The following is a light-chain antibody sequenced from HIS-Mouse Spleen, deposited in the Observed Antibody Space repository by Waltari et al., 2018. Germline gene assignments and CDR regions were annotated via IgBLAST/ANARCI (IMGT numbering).Light chain of an antibody. CDR3: YSTDSSGNHRV. CDR1: ALPKTY. CDR2: EDS. Sequence: SHELTQPPSASVSPGQTARTTFSGNALPKTYAYWYQQKSGQAPVLVIYEDSKRPSGIPERFSGSSSGTMATLTISGAQVEDEADYYCYSTDSSGNHRVFGGGTKLTVL. J-gene: IGLJ2*01. V-gene: IGLV3-10*01.